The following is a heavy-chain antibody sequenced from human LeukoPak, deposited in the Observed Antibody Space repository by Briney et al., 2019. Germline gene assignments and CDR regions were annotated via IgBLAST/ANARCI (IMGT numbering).Heavy chain of an antibody. CDR2: ISGSGGST. Sequence: TGASLRLSCAASGFTFSSYAMSWVRQAPGKGLEWVSAISGSGGSTYYADSVKRRFTISRDNSKNTLYLQMNSLRAEDTAVYYCASGRYCSSTSCRDYWGQGTLVTVSS. D-gene: IGHD2-2*01. CDR3: ASGRYCSSTSCRDY. J-gene: IGHJ4*02. CDR1: GFTFSSYA. V-gene: IGHV3-23*01.